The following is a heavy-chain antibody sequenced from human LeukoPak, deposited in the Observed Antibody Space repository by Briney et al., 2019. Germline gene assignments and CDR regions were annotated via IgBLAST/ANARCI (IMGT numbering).Heavy chain of an antibody. J-gene: IGHJ4*02. V-gene: IGHV1-69*04. CDR3: ATGSGSYPSDC. CDR2: IIPILGIA. Sequence: ASVKVSCKASGGTFSSYAISWVRQAPGQGLEWMGRIIPILGIANYAQKFQGRVTITADKSTSTAYMELSSLRSEDTAVYYCATGSGSYPSDCWGQGTLVTVSS. D-gene: IGHD3-10*01. CDR1: GGTFSSYA.